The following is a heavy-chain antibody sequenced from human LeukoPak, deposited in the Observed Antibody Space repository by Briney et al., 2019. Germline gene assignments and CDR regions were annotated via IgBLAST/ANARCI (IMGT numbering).Heavy chain of an antibody. D-gene: IGHD3-10*01. CDR3: ARDTHYYGSGSRVFDF. CDR2: ISFSSGTI. Sequence: PGGSLRLSCEASGFSFSSYSMNWVRQAPGKGLEWISYISFSSGTIHYANSVKGLFTISRDNAKNSLYLQMNSLKAEDTALYYCARDTHYYGSGSRVFDFWGRGTMVTVSS. CDR1: GFSFSSYS. J-gene: IGHJ3*01. V-gene: IGHV3-48*01.